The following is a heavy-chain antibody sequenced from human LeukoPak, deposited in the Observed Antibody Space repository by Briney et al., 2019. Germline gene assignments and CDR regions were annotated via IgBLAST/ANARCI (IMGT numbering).Heavy chain of an antibody. J-gene: IGHJ4*02. CDR1: GFTFSSYA. V-gene: IGHV3-23*01. D-gene: IGHD2-2*01. CDR3: AKRGTSGRVDY. Sequence: GGSLRLSCAASGFTFSSYAMSWVRQAPGKGLEWVSANSASGDSAYYADSVKGRFTISRDNSKNTLYLQMNSLRAEDTAVYYCAKRGTSGRVDYWGQGTLVTVSS. CDR2: NSASGDSA.